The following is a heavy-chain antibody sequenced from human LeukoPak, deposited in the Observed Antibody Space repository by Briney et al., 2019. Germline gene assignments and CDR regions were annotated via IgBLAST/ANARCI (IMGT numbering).Heavy chain of an antibody. CDR3: ARGPMVRGAYGMDV. Sequence: GGSLRLSCAASGFTFSSCGMHWVRQAPGKGLLWVSRINTDGSSTSYADSVKGRFTISRDNAENTLYLQMNSLRAEDTAVYYCARGPMVRGAYGMDVWGQGTTVTVSS. CDR2: INTDGSST. D-gene: IGHD3-10*01. V-gene: IGHV3-74*01. CDR1: GFTFSSCG. J-gene: IGHJ6*02.